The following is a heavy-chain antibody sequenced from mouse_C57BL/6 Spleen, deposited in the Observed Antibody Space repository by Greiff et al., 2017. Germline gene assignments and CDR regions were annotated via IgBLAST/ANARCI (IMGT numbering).Heavy chain of an antibody. Sequence: EVKVVESGGDLVKPGGSLKLSCAASGFTFSSYGMSWVRQTPDKGLEWVATISSGGSYTTYPDSVKGRITISRDNAKNTLYLQMVSLKAEDTAMYYCARPSYEYDDAYWGQGTLVTVSA. J-gene: IGHJ3*01. CDR1: GFTFSSYG. V-gene: IGHV5-6*01. CDR2: ISSGGSYT. CDR3: ARPSYEYDDAY. D-gene: IGHD2-4*01.